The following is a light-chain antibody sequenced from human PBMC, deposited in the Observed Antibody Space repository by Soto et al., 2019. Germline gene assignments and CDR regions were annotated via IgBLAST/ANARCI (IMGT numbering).Light chain of an antibody. V-gene: IGLV1-40*01. Sequence: QPVLTQPPSVSGAPGQRVTISCTGSTSNIGTGYDVHWYQQLPGTAPKLLIYGNSKRPSGVPDRISGSKSGSSASLAITGLQADDEADYYCNSYVAGSNVFGTGTKLTVL. J-gene: IGLJ1*01. CDR3: NSYVAGSNV. CDR1: TSNIGTGYD. CDR2: GNS.